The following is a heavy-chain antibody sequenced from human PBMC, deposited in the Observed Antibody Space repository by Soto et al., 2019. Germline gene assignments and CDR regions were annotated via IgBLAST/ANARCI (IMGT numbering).Heavy chain of an antibody. D-gene: IGHD2-15*01. CDR3: ARLDVVVVAATPYYYYYMDV. J-gene: IGHJ6*03. CDR2: IYPGDSDT. Sequence: GESLKISCKGSGYSFTSYWIGWVRQMPGKGLEWMGIIYPGDSDTRYSPSFQGQVTISADKSISTAYLQWSSLKASDTAMYYCARLDVVVVAATPYYYYYMDVWGQGTLVTVSS. CDR1: GYSFTSYW. V-gene: IGHV5-51*01.